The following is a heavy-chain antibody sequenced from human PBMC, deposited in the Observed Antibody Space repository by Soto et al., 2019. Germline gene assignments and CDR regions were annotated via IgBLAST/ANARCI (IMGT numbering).Heavy chain of an antibody. CDR3: ARDLTGTTNFDY. V-gene: IGHV1-69*04. CDR1: GYTFTGYY. Sequence: ASVKVSCKASGYTFTGYYMHWVRQAPGQGLEWMGRIIPILGIANYAQKFQGRVTITADKSTSTAYMELSSLRSEDTAVYYCARDLTGTTNFDYWGQGTLVTVSS. D-gene: IGHD1-20*01. CDR2: IIPILGIA. J-gene: IGHJ4*02.